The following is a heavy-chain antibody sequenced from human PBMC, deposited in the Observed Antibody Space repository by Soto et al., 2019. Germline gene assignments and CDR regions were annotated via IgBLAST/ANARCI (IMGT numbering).Heavy chain of an antibody. J-gene: IGHJ4*02. V-gene: IGHV1-58*01. CDR2: IAVGSGNA. Sequence: GASVKGSCKASGFTSISSAVQWVRQARGQRLEWIGWIAVGSGNANSAQKFQERVRITRDISTSTVYMDLSSLGSEDTAVYFCAADQGGSYYRLGYWGQGTLVTVSS. D-gene: IGHD3-22*01. CDR1: GFTSISSA. CDR3: AADQGGSYYRLGY.